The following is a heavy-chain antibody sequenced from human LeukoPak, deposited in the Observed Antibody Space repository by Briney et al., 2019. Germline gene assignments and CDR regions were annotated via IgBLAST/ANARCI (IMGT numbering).Heavy chain of an antibody. CDR1: GGSISSDYS. D-gene: IGHD4-17*01. CDR3: ARLMTTVTTYFDY. CDR2: IYYGGTT. J-gene: IGHJ4*02. V-gene: IGHV4-39*07. Sequence: SETLSLTCTVSGGSISSDYSWGWIRQPPGKGLEWIGNIYYGGTTYYNPSLKSRVTISVDTSKNQFSLKLSSVTAADTAVYYCARLMTTVTTYFDYWGQGTLVTVSS.